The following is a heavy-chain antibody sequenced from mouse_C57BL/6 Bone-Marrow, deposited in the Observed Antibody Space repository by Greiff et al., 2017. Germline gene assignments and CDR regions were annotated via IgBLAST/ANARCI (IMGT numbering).Heavy chain of an antibody. CDR2: IHPNSGST. Sequence: QVQLKQPGAELVKPGASVKLSCKASGYTFTSYWMHWVKQRPGQGLEWIGMIHPNSGSTNYNEKFKSKATLTVDKSSSTAYMQLSSLTSEDSAVYYCARGDYGRGYAMDYWGQGTSVTVSS. V-gene: IGHV1-64*01. D-gene: IGHD1-1*01. CDR3: ARGDYGRGYAMDY. CDR1: GYTFTSYW. J-gene: IGHJ4*01.